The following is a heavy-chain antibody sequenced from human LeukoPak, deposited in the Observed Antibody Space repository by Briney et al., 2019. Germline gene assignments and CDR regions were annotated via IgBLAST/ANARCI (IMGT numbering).Heavy chain of an antibody. V-gene: IGHV3-23*01. D-gene: IGHD3-22*01. Sequence: GGSLRLSCEASGFTFSSHAMSWVRQAPGKGLEWVSAIGGGGDDTYYADSVKGRFSISRDNSKNTLYLQMNALRAEDTAVYYCGKGVRGLYYYDDYRGQGTLVTVSS. CDR1: GFTFSSHA. J-gene: IGHJ4*02. CDR2: IGGGGDDT. CDR3: GKGVRGLYYYDDY.